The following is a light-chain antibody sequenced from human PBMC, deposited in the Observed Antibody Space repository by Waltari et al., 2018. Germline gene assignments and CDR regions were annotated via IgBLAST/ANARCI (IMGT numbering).Light chain of an antibody. CDR1: SSDVGGYNY. J-gene: IGLJ1*01. V-gene: IGLV2-14*01. CDR3: SSYTSTKTGV. Sequence: QSALTQPASVSGSPGQSITISCTGTSSDVGGYNYVSWYQQYPGKAPQLMIYGVSSLPSGISNRFSGSTSGNPATLTISGLQAEDEADYYCSSYTSTKTGVFGTGTKVTVL. CDR2: GVS.